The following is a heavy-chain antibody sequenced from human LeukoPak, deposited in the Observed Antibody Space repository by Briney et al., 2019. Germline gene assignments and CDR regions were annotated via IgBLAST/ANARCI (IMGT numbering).Heavy chain of an antibody. Sequence: GGSLRLSCAAPGFTYSSYEMNWVRQAPGKGLEWVSYISSSGSSIYYADSVKGRFTISRDNAKNSLYLQMNSLRAEDPAVYYCARDRLTTFGVAHAMYWYFDLWGRGTLVTVSS. J-gene: IGHJ2*01. CDR2: ISSSGSSI. CDR1: GFTYSSYE. D-gene: IGHD3-3*01. V-gene: IGHV3-48*03. CDR3: ARDRLTTFGVAHAMYWYFDL.